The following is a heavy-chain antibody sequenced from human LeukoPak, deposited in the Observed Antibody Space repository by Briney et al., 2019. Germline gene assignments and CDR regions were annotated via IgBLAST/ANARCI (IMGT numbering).Heavy chain of an antibody. CDR3: ARDTAVAGTGRFDY. D-gene: IGHD6-19*01. CDR1: GGSISSGSYY. CDR2: IYTSGST. Sequence: PSQTLSLTCTVSGGSISSGSYYWSWIRQPAGKGLEWIGRIYTSGSTNYNPSLKSRVTISVDKSKNQFSLKLSSVTAADTAVYYCARDTAVAGTGRFDYWGQGTLVTVSS. V-gene: IGHV4-61*02. J-gene: IGHJ4*02.